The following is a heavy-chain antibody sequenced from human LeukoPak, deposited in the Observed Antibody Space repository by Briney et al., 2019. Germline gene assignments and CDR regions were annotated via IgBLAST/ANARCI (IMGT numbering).Heavy chain of an antibody. D-gene: IGHD5-18*01. Sequence: PSETLSLTCTVSGGSISSGGYYWSWIRQHPGKGLEWIGYIYYSGSTYYNPSLKSRVTISVDTSKNQFSLKLSSVTAADTAVYYCAREWIQLGSTYGMDVWGQGTTVTVSS. V-gene: IGHV4-31*03. CDR1: GGSISSGGYY. CDR2: IYYSGST. J-gene: IGHJ6*02. CDR3: AREWIQLGSTYGMDV.